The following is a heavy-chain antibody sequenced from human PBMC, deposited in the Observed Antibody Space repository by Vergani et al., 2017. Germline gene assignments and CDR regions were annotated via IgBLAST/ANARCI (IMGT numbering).Heavy chain of an antibody. Sequence: QVQLQQWGGGLLKPSETLSLTCVVNGGSFTSYHWTWIRQSPGEGLEWVGDIDHTGRPDYNPSLKSRLTMSVDKSRNQFSLTQNSVTANDTAIYFCARVNTESNGHLYYHYYRDVWGQRNADTVS. CDR3: ARVNTESNGHLYYHYYRDV. J-gene: IGHJ6*03. CDR1: GGSFTSYH. V-gene: IGHV4-34*01. CDR2: IDHTGRP. D-gene: IGHD2-8*01.